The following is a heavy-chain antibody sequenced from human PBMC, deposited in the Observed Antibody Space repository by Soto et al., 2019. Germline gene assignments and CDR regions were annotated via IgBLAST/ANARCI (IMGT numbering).Heavy chain of an antibody. CDR1: GFTFSSNG. CDR2: ISYGGSNK. D-gene: IGHD6-13*01. Sequence: LRLSCSASGFTFSSNGMHLVRQAPLNGLEWVAVISYGGSNKYYADSVKGRFTISRDNSKNTLYLQMNSLRAEDTAVYYCAKDRGNGYSSSWYAFDYWGQGTLVTVSS. V-gene: IGHV3-30*18. J-gene: IGHJ4*02. CDR3: AKDRGNGYSSSWYAFDY.